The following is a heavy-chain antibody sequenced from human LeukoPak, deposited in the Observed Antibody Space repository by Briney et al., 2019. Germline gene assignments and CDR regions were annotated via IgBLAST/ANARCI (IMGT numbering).Heavy chain of an antibody. CDR1: GASIGSYY. CDR2: ISQTGYT. D-gene: IGHD2-2*01. Sequence: PSEILPLTCTVSGASIGSYYWSWLRQPPGKGLEWVGYISQTGYTNYTPSLKSRVTISRDTSENQFSLILRSVSAADTAVYYCTRHDVVPVIGHGMAVWGQGTTVTVSS. J-gene: IGHJ6*02. CDR3: TRHDVVPVIGHGMAV. V-gene: IGHV4-59*08.